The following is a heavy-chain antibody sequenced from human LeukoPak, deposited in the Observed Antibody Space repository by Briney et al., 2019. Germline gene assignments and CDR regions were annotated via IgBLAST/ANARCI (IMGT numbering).Heavy chain of an antibody. CDR2: ISGSGGNT. CDR3: AEDFWNFRDS. CDR1: GFTFSNYA. D-gene: IGHD3-3*01. Sequence: PGGSLRLSCAASGFTFSNYAMSWVRQAPGKGLEWVSAISGSGGNTYYADSVKGRFTISRDNSKNTLYLQMNSLRSDDTAVYYCAEDFWNFRDSWGQGTLVTVSS. J-gene: IGHJ5*01. V-gene: IGHV3-23*01.